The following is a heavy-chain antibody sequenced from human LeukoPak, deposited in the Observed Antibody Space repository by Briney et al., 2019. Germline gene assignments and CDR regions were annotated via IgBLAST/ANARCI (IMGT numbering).Heavy chain of an antibody. CDR1: GFTFSSYA. CDR2: ISNSDSNT. Sequence: PGGSLRLSCAASGFTFSSYAMSWVRQAPGKGLEWVSTISNSDSNTYYADSVKGRFTISRDNSKNTLYLQMNSLTAEDTAIFYCAKATGTLGNWGQGTLVTVSS. J-gene: IGHJ4*02. D-gene: IGHD1-1*01. V-gene: IGHV3-23*01. CDR3: AKATGTLGN.